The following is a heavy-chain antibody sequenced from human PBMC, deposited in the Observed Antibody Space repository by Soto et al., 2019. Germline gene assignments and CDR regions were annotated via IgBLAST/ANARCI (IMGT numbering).Heavy chain of an antibody. V-gene: IGHV4-59*01. CDR3: ARDTRQLVVANYYYYYMDV. J-gene: IGHJ6*03. CDR2: IYYSGST. D-gene: IGHD6-6*01. CDR1: GGSISSYY. Sequence: SETLSLTCTVSGGSISSYYWSWIRQPPGKGLEWIGYIYYSGSTNYNPSLKSRVTISVDTSKNQFSLKLSSVTAADTAVYYCARDTRQLVVANYYYYYMDVWGKGTTVTVSS.